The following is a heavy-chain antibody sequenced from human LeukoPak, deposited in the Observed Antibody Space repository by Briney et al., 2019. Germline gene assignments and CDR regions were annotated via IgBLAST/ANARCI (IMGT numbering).Heavy chain of an antibody. Sequence: ASVKVSCKASGYTFNNYDINWVRQATGQGLEWMGWMNPNSGNTGYAQRFQGRVTMTRDTSINTAYMELSSLRSEDTAVYYCARGGTEGLWPDYWGQGTLVSVST. CDR2: MNPNSGNT. CDR1: GYTFNNYD. CDR3: ARGGTEGLWPDY. D-gene: IGHD2-21*01. V-gene: IGHV1-8*01. J-gene: IGHJ4*02.